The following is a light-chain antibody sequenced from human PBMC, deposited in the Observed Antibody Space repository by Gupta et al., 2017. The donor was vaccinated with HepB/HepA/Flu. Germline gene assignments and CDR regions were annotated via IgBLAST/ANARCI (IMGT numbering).Light chain of an antibody. CDR1: QSLVHSKGYNH. V-gene: IGKV2-28*01. CDR2: LGS. CDR3: SGAIAAGFT. J-gene: IGKJ2*01. Sequence: DIVMTQSPLSLPVTPGEPASISCRSSQSLVHSKGYNHLHWYLQKPGQSPQLLIYLGSNRASGVPDTFRGSGSGAEFTLRIRRVVVNDVGVYYCSGAIAAGFTFGRGTKVEIK.